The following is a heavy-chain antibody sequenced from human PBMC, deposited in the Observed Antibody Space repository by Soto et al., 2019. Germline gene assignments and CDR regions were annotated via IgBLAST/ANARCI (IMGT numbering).Heavy chain of an antibody. CDR1: GGSVSGYY. V-gene: IGHV4-34*01. J-gene: IGHJ6*03. Sequence: SETLSLTCAVYGGSVSGYYWSWIRQPPGKGLEWTGEINHSGNTNYNPSLKSRVTISVDTSKNQFSLNLSSVTAADTAVYYCARHSSQYAGYYYMDVWGRGTTVTVSS. CDR2: INHSGNT. D-gene: IGHD4-4*01. CDR3: ARHSSQYAGYYYMDV.